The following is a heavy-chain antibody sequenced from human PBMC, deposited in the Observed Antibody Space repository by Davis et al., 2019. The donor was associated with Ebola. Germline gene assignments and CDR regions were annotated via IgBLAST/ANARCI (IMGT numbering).Heavy chain of an antibody. CDR3: AKVKYYSTWRGGFDY. D-gene: IGHD6-13*01. J-gene: IGHJ4*02. CDR1: GFIFSDYG. Sequence: GGSLRLSCAASGFIFSDYGMIWVRQAPGKGLEWVSGISGSGGSTYYADSVKDRFTISRDNSKNTLYLQMNSLRAEDTALYYCAKVKYYSTWRGGFDYWGQGTLVTVSS. V-gene: IGHV3-23*01. CDR2: ISGSGGST.